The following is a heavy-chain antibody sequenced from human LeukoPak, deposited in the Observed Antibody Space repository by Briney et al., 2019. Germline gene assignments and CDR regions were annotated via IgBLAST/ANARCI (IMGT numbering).Heavy chain of an antibody. Sequence: GGSPRLSCAASGFTFSSYSMNWVRQAPGKGLEWVSYISSSSTIYYADSVKGRFTISRDNAKNSLYLQMNSLRAEDTAVYYCARERAAAWDYWGQGTLVTVSS. CDR3: ARERAAAWDY. CDR1: GFTFSSYS. J-gene: IGHJ4*02. V-gene: IGHV3-48*04. CDR2: ISSSSTI. D-gene: IGHD6-13*01.